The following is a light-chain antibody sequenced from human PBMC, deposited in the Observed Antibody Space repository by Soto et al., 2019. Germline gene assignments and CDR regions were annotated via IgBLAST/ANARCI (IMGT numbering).Light chain of an antibody. CDR2: AAS. Sequence: AIRMTQSPSSLSASTGDRVTITCRASQDISNYLVWYQQKPGKAPKVLIHAASTLQGGVSSRFSGSGSGTDFTLTINSLQSEDFATYYCQHYQTYPWTFGQGPKVEV. CDR1: QDISNY. CDR3: QHYQTYPWT. J-gene: IGKJ1*01. V-gene: IGKV1-8*01.